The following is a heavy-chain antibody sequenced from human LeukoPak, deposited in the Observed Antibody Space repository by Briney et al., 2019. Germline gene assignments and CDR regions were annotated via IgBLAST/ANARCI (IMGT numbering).Heavy chain of an antibody. CDR2: IYYSGST. Sequence: SETLSLTCTVSGVSISTYYWSWIRQPPGKGLEWIGYIYYSGSTNYNPSLKSRVTISVDTSKNQFSLKLSSVTAADTAVYYCARAHYASGSFFDYWGQGTLVTVSS. CDR3: ARAHYASGSFFDY. D-gene: IGHD3-10*01. J-gene: IGHJ4*02. CDR1: GVSISTYY. V-gene: IGHV4-59*01.